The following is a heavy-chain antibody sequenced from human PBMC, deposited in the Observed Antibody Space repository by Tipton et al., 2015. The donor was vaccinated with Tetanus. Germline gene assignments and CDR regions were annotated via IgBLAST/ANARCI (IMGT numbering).Heavy chain of an antibody. V-gene: IGHV1-3*01. Sequence: QSGPEVKKPGASVKVSCKASGYTFTSYAMHWVRQAPGQRLEWMGWINAGNGNTKYSQKFQGRVTITRDTSASTAYMELSSLRSEDTAVYYCARGGVGYCSSTSCHLFDPWGQGTLVTVSS. CDR2: INAGNGNT. D-gene: IGHD2-2*01. CDR3: ARGGVGYCSSTSCHLFDP. CDR1: GYTFTSYA. J-gene: IGHJ5*02.